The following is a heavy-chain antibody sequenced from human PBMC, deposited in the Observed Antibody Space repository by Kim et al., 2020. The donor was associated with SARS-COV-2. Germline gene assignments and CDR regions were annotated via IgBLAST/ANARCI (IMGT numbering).Heavy chain of an antibody. CDR2: IYYSGST. CDR1: GGSISSYY. J-gene: IGHJ4*02. D-gene: IGHD3-10*01. V-gene: IGHV4-59*01. Sequence: SQTLSLTCTVSGGSISSYYWSWIRQPPGKGLEWIGYIYYSGSTNYNPSLKSRVTISVDTSKNQFSLKLSSVTAADTAVYYCARGVGFGEFQFDYWGQGTLVTVSS. CDR3: ARGVGFGEFQFDY.